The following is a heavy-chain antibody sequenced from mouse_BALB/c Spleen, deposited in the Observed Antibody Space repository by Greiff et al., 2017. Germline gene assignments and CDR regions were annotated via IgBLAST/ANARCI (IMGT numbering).Heavy chain of an antibody. CDR3: ASGTGPYAMDY. CDR2: ILPGSGST. CDR1: GYTFSSYW. J-gene: IGHJ4*01. V-gene: IGHV1-9*01. Sequence: VMLVESGAELMKPGASVKISCKATGYTFSSYWIEWVKQRPGHGLEWIGEILPGSGSTNYNEKFKGKATFTADTSSNTAYMQLSSLTSEDSAVYYCASGTGPYAMDYWGQGTSVTVSS. D-gene: IGHD3-1*01.